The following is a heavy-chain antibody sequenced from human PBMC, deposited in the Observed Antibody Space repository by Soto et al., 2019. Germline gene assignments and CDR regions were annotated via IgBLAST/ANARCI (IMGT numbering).Heavy chain of an antibody. CDR1: GYTFTGYA. Sequence: QVQLVQSGAEEKKPGASVKVSCKASGYTFTGYAMHWVRQAPGQRLEWMGWINAGNGNTKYSQKFQGTVTITRDTAAIAAYMDLSSLRSEDTAVYYCARAVAVAADFDYWGQGTLVTVSS. J-gene: IGHJ4*02. D-gene: IGHD6-19*01. V-gene: IGHV1-3*05. CDR3: ARAVAVAADFDY. CDR2: INAGNGNT.